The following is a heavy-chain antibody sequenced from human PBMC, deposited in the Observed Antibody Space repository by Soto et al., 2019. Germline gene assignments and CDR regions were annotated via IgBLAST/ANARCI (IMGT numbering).Heavy chain of an antibody. CDR2: INHSGST. CDR1: GGSFSGYY. J-gene: IGHJ5*02. V-gene: IGHV4-34*01. CDR3: AQDTAMVRNWFDP. Sequence: PSETLSLTCAVYGGSFSGYYWSWIRQPPGKGLEWIGEINHSGSTNYNPSLKSRVTISVDTSKNQFSLKLSSVTAADTAVYYCAQDTAMVRNWFDPWGQGTLVTVSS. D-gene: IGHD5-18*01.